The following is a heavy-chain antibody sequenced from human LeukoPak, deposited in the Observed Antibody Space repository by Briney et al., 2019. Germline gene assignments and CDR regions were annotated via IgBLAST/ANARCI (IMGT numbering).Heavy chain of an antibody. CDR2: IMKDGSEK. J-gene: IGHJ4*01. Sequence: GGSLRLSCAASGFSISSYWMSWVRQAPGKGLEWVANIMKDGSEKNYVDSVKGRFTISRDNAKNSVHLQLNTLRTEDTAVYYCATLHPDFDYWGQGTLVTVSS. CDR1: GFSISSYW. CDR3: ATLHPDFDY. V-gene: IGHV3-7*01.